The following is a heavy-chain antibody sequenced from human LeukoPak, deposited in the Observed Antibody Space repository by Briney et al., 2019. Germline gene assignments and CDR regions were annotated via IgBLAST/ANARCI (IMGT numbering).Heavy chain of an antibody. CDR1: GFTFNIYW. D-gene: IGHD1-26*01. CDR2: IKQDGSET. Sequence: GGSLRLSCAASGFTFNIYWMSWVRQAPGKGLEWVANIKQDGSETYYVYSVKGRFTISRDNAKNSLYLQMNSLRAEDTAMYYCAKVGWGRAPDKLDYWGQGTLLTVSS. V-gene: IGHV3-7*01. J-gene: IGHJ4*02. CDR3: AKVGWGRAPDKLDY.